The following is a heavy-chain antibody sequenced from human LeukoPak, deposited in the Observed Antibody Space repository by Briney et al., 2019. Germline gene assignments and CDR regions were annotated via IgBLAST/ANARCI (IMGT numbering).Heavy chain of an antibody. CDR1: GYTLTGYY. CDR3: ARSGFGESLDY. CDR2: INPNSGGT. Sequence: ASVKVSCKASGYTLTGYYMHWVRQAHGQGLEWMGWINPNSGGTNYAQKFQGWVTMTRDTSISTAYMELSRLRSDDTAVYYCARSGFGESLDYWGQGTLVTVSS. D-gene: IGHD3-10*01. V-gene: IGHV1-2*04. J-gene: IGHJ4*02.